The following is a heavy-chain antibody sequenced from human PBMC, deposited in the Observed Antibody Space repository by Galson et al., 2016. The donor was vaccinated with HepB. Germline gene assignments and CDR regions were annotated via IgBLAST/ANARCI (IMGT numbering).Heavy chain of an antibody. J-gene: IGHJ4*01. CDR1: GDSIITNRW. D-gene: IGHD2-15*01. Sequence: SETLSLTCSVSGDSIITNRWWNWVRQPPGKGLEWIGEIFHTGDTKYNPSLKSRVVMSLDKSKNQFFLTVSSVTAADTATYYCAKGERALGYGYWGQGIRITVSS. CDR2: IFHTGDT. CDR3: AKGERALGYGY. V-gene: IGHV4-4*02.